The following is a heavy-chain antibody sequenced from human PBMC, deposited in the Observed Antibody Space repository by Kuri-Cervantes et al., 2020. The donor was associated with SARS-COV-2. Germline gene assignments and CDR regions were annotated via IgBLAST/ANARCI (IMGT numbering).Heavy chain of an antibody. CDR2: ISYDGSNK. V-gene: IGHV3-30-3*02. Sequence: LSLTCAASGFTFSSYAMHWVRQAPGKGLEWVAVISYDGSNKYYADSVKGRFTISRDNSKNTLYLQMNSLRAEDTAVYYCAKEGFISALGGWFDPWGQGTLVTVSS. CDR1: GFTFSSYA. J-gene: IGHJ5*02. D-gene: IGHD1-26*01. CDR3: AKEGFISALGGWFDP.